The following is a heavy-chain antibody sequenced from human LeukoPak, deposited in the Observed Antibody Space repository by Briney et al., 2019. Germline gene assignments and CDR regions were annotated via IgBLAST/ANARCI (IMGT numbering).Heavy chain of an antibody. V-gene: IGHV3-74*01. CDR3: ARGRPHGNDY. CDR2: IASDGSST. D-gene: IGHD4-23*01. CDR1: GFTFSSYC. J-gene: IGHJ4*02. Sequence: GGSLRLSCAASGFTFSSYCMNWVRQAPGKGLVWVSRIASDGSSTTYADSVKGRFSISRDNAKNTLYLQMNSLRVEDTAVYYCARGRPHGNDYWGQGTLVTVSS.